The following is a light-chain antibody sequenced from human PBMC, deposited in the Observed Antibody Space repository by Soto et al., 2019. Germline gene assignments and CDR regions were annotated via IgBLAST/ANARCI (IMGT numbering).Light chain of an antibody. CDR3: QQYYSYPPT. CDR1: QGISSY. V-gene: IGKV1-8*01. CDR2: AAS. J-gene: IGKJ2*01. Sequence: AIRMTQSPSSLSASTGDRVTITCRASQGISSYLAWYQQKPGKAPKLLIYAASTLQSGVPSRFSGSGSGTDFTLTISCLQSEDFATYYCQQYYSYPPTFGQGNKLEI.